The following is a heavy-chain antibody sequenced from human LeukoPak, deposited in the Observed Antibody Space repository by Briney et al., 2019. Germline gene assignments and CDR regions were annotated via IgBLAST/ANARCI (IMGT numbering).Heavy chain of an antibody. CDR1: GDSITNTIYY. Sequence: SETLSLTCSVSGDSITNTIYYWAWVRQPPGKGLEWIGEINHSGSTNYNPSLKSRVTISVDTSKNQFSLKLSSVTAADTAVYYCARGLRYTFDYWGQGTLVTVSS. J-gene: IGHJ4*02. D-gene: IGHD5-12*01. CDR3: ARGLRYTFDY. V-gene: IGHV4-39*07. CDR2: INHSGST.